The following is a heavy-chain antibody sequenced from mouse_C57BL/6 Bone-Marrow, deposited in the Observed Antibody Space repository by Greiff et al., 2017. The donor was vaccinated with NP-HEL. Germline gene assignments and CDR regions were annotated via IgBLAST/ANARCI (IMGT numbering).Heavy chain of an antibody. D-gene: IGHD2-12*01. CDR3: ARSQFPLLWYFDV. J-gene: IGHJ1*03. CDR2: IYPRSGNT. Sequence: VQLQQSGAELARPGASVKLSCKASGYTFTSSGISWVKQRTGQGLEWIGEIYPRSGNTYYNVKFKGKATLTADKSSSTAYMELRSLTSEDSAVYFCARSQFPLLWYFDVWGTGTTVTVSS. CDR1: GYTFTSSG. V-gene: IGHV1-81*01.